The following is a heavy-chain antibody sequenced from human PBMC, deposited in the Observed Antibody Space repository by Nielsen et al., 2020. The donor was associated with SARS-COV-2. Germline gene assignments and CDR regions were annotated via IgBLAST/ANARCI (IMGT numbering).Heavy chain of an antibody. J-gene: IGHJ2*01. CDR3: ARGGWYFGL. CDR2: ISGSGQST. Sequence: GESLKISCAASGFTFSNYAMTWVRQAPGKGLEWISVISGSGQSTYYADSVKGRFTISRDNSKNMLYLHMNSLRAGDTAVYYCARGGWYFGLWGRGTLVTVSS. CDR1: GFTFSNYA. V-gene: IGHV3-23*01.